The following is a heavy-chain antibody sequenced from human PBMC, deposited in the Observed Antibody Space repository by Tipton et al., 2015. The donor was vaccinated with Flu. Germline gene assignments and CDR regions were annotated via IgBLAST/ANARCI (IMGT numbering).Heavy chain of an antibody. CDR3: ARQGDLARGYYFDY. CDR1: GGSISSYY. Sequence: TLSLTCTVSGGSISSYYWSWIRQPPGKGLEWIGYIYYSGSTNYNPSLKSRVTISVDTSKNQFSLKLSSVTAADTAVYYCARQGDLARGYYFDYWGQGTLVTVSS. J-gene: IGHJ4*02. CDR2: IYYSGST. V-gene: IGHV4-59*01. D-gene: IGHD3-10*01.